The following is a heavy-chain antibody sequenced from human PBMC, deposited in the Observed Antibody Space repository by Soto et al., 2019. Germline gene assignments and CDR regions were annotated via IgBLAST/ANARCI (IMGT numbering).Heavy chain of an antibody. V-gene: IGHV3-23*01. CDR1: GFTFSSYA. J-gene: IGHJ4*02. Sequence: GGSLRLSCAASGFTFSSYAMSWVRQAPGKGLEWVSAISGSSRSTYYADSVKGRFAISRDNSKNTLSLQMDSLRAEDTAVYYCAKASQYESSGYYHYFDSWGQGTLVTVSS. CDR2: ISGSSRST. CDR3: AKASQYESSGYYHYFDS. D-gene: IGHD3-22*01.